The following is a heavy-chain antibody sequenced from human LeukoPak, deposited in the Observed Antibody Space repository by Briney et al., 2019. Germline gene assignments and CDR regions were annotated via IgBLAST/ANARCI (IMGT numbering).Heavy chain of an antibody. CDR1: GFTFSTLA. J-gene: IGHJ4*02. D-gene: IGHD6-19*01. CDR3: TRDPPSSGWSFDY. CDR2: IWFDGKTT. Sequence: GGSLRLSGAASGFTFSTLAMHWVRQAPAKGLEWGAMIWFDGKTTYYVNSVKGRFTISRDNSENTVDLRMNSLRAEDTAVYYCTRDPPSSGWSFDYWGQGTLVTVSS. V-gene: IGHV3-33*01.